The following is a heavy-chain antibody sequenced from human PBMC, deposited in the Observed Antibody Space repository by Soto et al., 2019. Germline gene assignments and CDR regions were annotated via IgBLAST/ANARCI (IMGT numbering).Heavy chain of an antibody. Sequence: GTLLESGGGMVQPGGSLRLSCAASGFTFSSFAMNWVRLPPGRGLEWVADVTPSASSTHYADSVKGRLTISRDNSKNTLSLQMNILRAEDTAFYYCAKGGAVLLDPFDVWGQGTMVTVSS. CDR2: VTPSASST. CDR1: GFTFSSFA. V-gene: IGHV3-23*01. J-gene: IGHJ3*01. CDR3: AKGGAVLLDPFDV. D-gene: IGHD1-26*01.